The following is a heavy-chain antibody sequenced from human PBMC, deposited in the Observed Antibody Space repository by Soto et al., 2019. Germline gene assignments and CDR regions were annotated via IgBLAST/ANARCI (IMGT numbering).Heavy chain of an antibody. D-gene: IGHD3-3*01. CDR1: GFSFGTYW. CDR3: ARDVGPVTIFGEALSGYFDF. J-gene: IGHJ4*02. Sequence: GGSLRLSCAVSGFSFGTYWMSWVRQAPGKGLEWLASIKEDGSERYYLDSVKGRFTISRDNAKDSLSLQMNSLRGEDTAFYYCARDVGPVTIFGEALSGYFDFCGQGTLFTISS. CDR2: IKEDGSER. V-gene: IGHV3-7*03.